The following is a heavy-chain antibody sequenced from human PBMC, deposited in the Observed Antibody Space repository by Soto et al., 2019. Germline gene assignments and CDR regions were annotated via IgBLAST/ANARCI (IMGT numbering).Heavy chain of an antibody. Sequence: PGGSLRLSCAASGFTFSSYGMHWVRQAPGKGLEWVAVISYDGSNKYYADSVKGRFTISRDNSKNTLYLQMNSLRAEDTAVYSCAKSGLVGPYLYYFDYWGLGTLVTVSS. CDR2: ISYDGSNK. CDR1: GFTFSSYG. D-gene: IGHD1-26*01. J-gene: IGHJ4*02. CDR3: AKSGLVGPYLYYFDY. V-gene: IGHV3-30*18.